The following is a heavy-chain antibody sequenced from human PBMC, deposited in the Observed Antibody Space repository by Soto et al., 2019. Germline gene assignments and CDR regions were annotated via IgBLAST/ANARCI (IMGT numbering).Heavy chain of an antibody. CDR2: INPNSGAI. CDR1: GYTFTGYY. CDR3: ARAWIVGATRRVPDAFDI. D-gene: IGHD1-26*01. J-gene: IGHJ3*02. Sequence: ASVKVSCKASGYTFTGYYMHWVRQAPGQGLEWMGWINPNSGAINYAQKFQGWVTMTRDTSISTAYMELSRLRSDDTAVYYCARAWIVGATRRVPDAFDIWGQGTMVTVSS. V-gene: IGHV1-2*04.